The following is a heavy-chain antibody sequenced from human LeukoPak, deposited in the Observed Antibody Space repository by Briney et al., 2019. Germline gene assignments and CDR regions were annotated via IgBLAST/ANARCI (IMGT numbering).Heavy chain of an antibody. J-gene: IGHJ4*02. CDR2: ISAKTGNT. V-gene: IGHV1-18*01. CDR3: ARAVLSYSAYAYTSLDY. Sequence: ASVKVSCKASAYTFTNYGFSWVRQAPGQGLEWMGWISAKTGNTYYTQKFQGRVTMTTDTSTSTAFMELRRLTPDDTAVYYCARAVLSYSAYAYTSLDYWGQGSLVTVSA. D-gene: IGHD5-12*01. CDR1: AYTFTNYG.